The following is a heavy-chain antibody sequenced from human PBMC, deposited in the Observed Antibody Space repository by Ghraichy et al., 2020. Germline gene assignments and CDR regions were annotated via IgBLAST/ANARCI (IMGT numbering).Heavy chain of an antibody. CDR2: IRQDGGQK. Sequence: GGSLRLSCAASGFTFSSYCMSWVRQAPGKGLEWVANIRQDGGQKHYADSVKGRFTVSRDNSKSSLYLEMYSLRAEDTALYYCANLYNDATIFQNWGQGTRVTVSS. V-gene: IGHV3-7*03. J-gene: IGHJ4*02. CDR1: GFTFSSYC. D-gene: IGHD3-3*01. CDR3: ANLYNDATIFQN.